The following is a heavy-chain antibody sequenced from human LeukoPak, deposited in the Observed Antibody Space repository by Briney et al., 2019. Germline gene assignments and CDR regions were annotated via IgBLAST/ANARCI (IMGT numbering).Heavy chain of an antibody. D-gene: IGHD6-13*01. CDR3: AKERIAAAGTIPLFDY. CDR1: GFTFSSYG. Sequence: GGTLRLSCAASGFTFSSYGMSWVRQAPGKGLEWVSAISGSGGSTYYADSVKGRFTISRDNSKNTLYLQMNSLRAEDTAVYYCAKERIAAAGTIPLFDYWGQGTLVTVSS. CDR2: ISGSGGST. V-gene: IGHV3-23*01. J-gene: IGHJ4*02.